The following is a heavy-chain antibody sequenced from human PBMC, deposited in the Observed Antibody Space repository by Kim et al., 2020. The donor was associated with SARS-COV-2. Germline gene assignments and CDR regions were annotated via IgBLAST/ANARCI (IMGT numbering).Heavy chain of an antibody. V-gene: IGHV4-39*01. CDR2: MYYSGTT. D-gene: IGHD3-10*01. J-gene: IGHJ5*01. CDR3: ARHRLVVGELYGTFDS. Sequence: SETLSLTCTVSGGSISHRNYYWGWIRQPPGKGLEWIGSMYYSGTTYYKPSLKSRVSISFDMSKNQLSLKVSSVAASDTALYYCARHRLVVGELYGTFDS. CDR1: GGSISHRNYY.